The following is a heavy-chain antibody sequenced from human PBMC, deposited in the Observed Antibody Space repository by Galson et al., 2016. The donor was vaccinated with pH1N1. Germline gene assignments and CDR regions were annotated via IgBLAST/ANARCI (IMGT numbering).Heavy chain of an antibody. CDR3: ARRSAVAGVDY. V-gene: IGHV5-51*01. CDR1: GYSFSSHW. J-gene: IGHJ4*02. Sequence: QSGAEVKKPGESLKISCQGSGYSFSSHWIGWVRQMPGKGLEWMGIIYPGDSDTKYSPSFQGQVTFSADKSINTAYLQWSSLKASDTAMYFCARRSAVAGVDYWGQATLVTVSS. D-gene: IGHD6-19*01. CDR2: IYPGDSDT.